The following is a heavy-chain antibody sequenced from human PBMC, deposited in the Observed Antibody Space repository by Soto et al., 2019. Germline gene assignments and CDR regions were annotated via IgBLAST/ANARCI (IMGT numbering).Heavy chain of an antibody. Sequence: AVAGCSISSGDDLGWIKKLPGKGLEWIGSINHSGGTSYNPSLKSRVTISVDTSKSQFSLKLTSVTAADRAVYYCARGSVHAVDRRGFFDNRGQRIPLTLSS. D-gene: IGHD3-22*01. CDR3: ARGSVHAVDRRGFFDN. CDR2: INHSGGT. CDR1: GCSISSGDD. J-gene: IGHJ4*02. V-gene: IGHV4-38-2*01.